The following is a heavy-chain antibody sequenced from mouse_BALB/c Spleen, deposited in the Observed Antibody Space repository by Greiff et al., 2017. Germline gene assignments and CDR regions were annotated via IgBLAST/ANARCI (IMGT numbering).Heavy chain of an antibody. CDR3: ARGELSTMITTFAY. CDR1: GFTFSSYA. D-gene: IGHD2-4*01. V-gene: IGHV5-6-5*01. CDR2: ISSGGST. J-gene: IGHJ3*01. Sequence: EVMLVESGGGLVKPGGSLKLSCAASGFTFSSYAMSWVRQTPEKRLEWVASISSGGSTYYPDSVKGRFTISRDNARNILYLQMSSLRSEDTAMYYCARGELSTMITTFAYWGQGTLVTVSA.